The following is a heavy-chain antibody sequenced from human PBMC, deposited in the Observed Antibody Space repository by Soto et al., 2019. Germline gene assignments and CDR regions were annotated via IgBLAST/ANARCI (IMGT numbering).Heavy chain of an antibody. Sequence: GGSLRLSCTASGFTFGDYAMSWFRQAPGKGLEWVGFIRSKAYGGTTEYAASVKGRFTISRDDSKSIAYLQMNSLKTEDTAVYYCTRAFGIAARRSRYFDYWGQGTLVTVSS. V-gene: IGHV3-49*03. D-gene: IGHD6-13*01. CDR3: TRAFGIAARRSRYFDY. CDR1: GFTFGDYA. CDR2: IRSKAYGGTT. J-gene: IGHJ4*02.